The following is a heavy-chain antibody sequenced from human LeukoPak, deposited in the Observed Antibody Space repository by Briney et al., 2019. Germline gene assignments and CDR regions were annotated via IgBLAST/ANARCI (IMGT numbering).Heavy chain of an antibody. Sequence: PSETLSLTCAVYGGSFSGYYWSWIRQPPGKGLEWIGEINHSGSTNYNPSLKSRVTISVDTSKNQFSLKLSSVPAADTAVYYCARERILWFGELLYGYYFDYWGQGTLVTVSS. CDR2: INHSGST. CDR3: ARERILWFGELLYGYYFDY. CDR1: GGSFSGYY. D-gene: IGHD3-10*01. V-gene: IGHV4-34*01. J-gene: IGHJ4*02.